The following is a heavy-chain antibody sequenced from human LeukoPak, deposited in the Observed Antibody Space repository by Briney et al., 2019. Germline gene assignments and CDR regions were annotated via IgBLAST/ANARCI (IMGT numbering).Heavy chain of an antibody. CDR1: GFTFSSYW. CDR3: ARDAYCSSTSCYYYYGMDV. CDR2: TKQDGSEK. J-gene: IGHJ6*02. V-gene: IGHV3-7*01. D-gene: IGHD2-2*01. Sequence: GGSLRLSCAASGFTFSSYWMSWVRQAPGKGLEWVANTKQDGSEKYYVDSVKGRFTISRDNAKNSLYLQMNSLRAEHTAVYYCARDAYCSSTSCYYYYGMDVWGQGTTVTVSS.